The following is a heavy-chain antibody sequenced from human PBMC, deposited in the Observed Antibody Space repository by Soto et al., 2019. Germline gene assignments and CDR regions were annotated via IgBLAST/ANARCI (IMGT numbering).Heavy chain of an antibody. Sequence: PGGSLRLSCAASGFTFSSYAMSWVRQAPGKGLEWVSAISGSGGSTYYADSVKGRFTISRDNSKNTLYLQMNSLRAEDTAVYYCAKAHYYDSSGENPGVFDIWGQGTMVTVSS. CDR2: ISGSGGST. CDR3: AKAHYYDSSGENPGVFDI. CDR1: GFTFSSYA. D-gene: IGHD3-22*01. V-gene: IGHV3-23*01. J-gene: IGHJ3*02.